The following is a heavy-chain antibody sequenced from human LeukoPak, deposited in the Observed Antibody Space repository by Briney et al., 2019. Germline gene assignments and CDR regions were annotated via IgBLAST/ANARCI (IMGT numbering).Heavy chain of an antibody. CDR3: ASLAVAGLSEGY. J-gene: IGHJ4*02. D-gene: IGHD6-19*01. CDR2: IYHSGST. Sequence: SETLSLTCAVSGGSISSGGYSWSWIRQPPGKGLEWVGYIYHSGSTYYNPSLKSRVTISVDRSKNQFSLKLSSVTAADTAVYYCASLAVAGLSEGYWGQGTLVIVSS. V-gene: IGHV4-30-2*01. CDR1: GGSISSGGYS.